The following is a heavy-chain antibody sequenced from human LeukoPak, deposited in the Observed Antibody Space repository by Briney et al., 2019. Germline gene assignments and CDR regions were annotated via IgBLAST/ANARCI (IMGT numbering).Heavy chain of an antibody. CDR1: GFTLGNYW. Sequence: TGGSLRLSCAASGFTLGNYWMHWVRQAPGRGLVWVSRGEGDGRTSTYADSVKGRFIISRDNAKNTLYLQMNSLRAEDTAVYYCTKGDHFDYWGQGTLVTVSS. CDR2: GEGDGRTS. J-gene: IGHJ4*02. D-gene: IGHD2-21*02. CDR3: TKGDHFDY. V-gene: IGHV3-74*03.